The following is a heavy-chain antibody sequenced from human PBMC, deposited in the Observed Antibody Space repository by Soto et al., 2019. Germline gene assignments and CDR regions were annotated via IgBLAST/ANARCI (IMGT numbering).Heavy chain of an antibody. CDR3: ARNPDTNYSYGMDV. Sequence: QVQLVQSGAEVKKPGSSVKVSCKASGGTFSSYAISWVRQAPGQGLEWMGGIIPIFGTANYAQKFQGRVTITADESPSTAYMELSSLRSEDTAVYYCARNPDTNYSYGMDVWGQGTTVTVSS. J-gene: IGHJ6*02. V-gene: IGHV1-69*12. CDR1: GGTFSSYA. CDR2: IIPIFGTA.